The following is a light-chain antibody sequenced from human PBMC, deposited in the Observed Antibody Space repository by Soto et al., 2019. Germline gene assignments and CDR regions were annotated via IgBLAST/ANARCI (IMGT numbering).Light chain of an antibody. CDR1: SSNIGNNY. Sequence: QSVLTQPPSVSAAPGKKVTISCSGSSSNIGNNYVSWYQQLPGTAPKLLIYDNDKRPSGIPDRFSGSKSGTSATLGVTGLQTGDEADYYCATWDSSLSAGVFGGGTKLTVL. J-gene: IGLJ2*01. CDR3: ATWDSSLSAGV. V-gene: IGLV1-51*01. CDR2: DND.